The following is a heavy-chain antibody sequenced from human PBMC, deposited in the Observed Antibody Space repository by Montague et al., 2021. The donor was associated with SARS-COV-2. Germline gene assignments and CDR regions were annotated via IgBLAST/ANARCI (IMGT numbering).Heavy chain of an antibody. V-gene: IGHV4-34*01. CDR1: GGSFSDYY. CDR2: INHSGST. Sequence: SETLSLTCAVYGGSFSDYYWSWIRQPPGKGLEWIGEINHSGSTNYNPSLRSRVTISVDTFKNQFSLKLSAVTAADTAVYYCARGAPTISMILVVMTGAGWYFDLWGRGTLVTVSS. J-gene: IGHJ2*01. CDR3: ARGAPTISMILVVMTGAGWYFDL. D-gene: IGHD3-22*01.